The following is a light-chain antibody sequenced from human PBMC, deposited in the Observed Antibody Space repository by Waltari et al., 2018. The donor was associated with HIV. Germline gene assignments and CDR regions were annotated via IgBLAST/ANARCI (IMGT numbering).Light chain of an antibody. CDR1: QSLVNPDGNTY. J-gene: IGKJ2*01. CDR2: LTS. V-gene: IGKV2-24*01. Sequence: EIVMTQTPLSSAVTLGQPASISCRSSQSLVNPDGNTYLSWLHQRPGQPPRLLIYLTSNRFSGVPDRFSGSGAGTDFTLKISRVEPDDVGTYYCMQGTQFPYTFGQGTRLEI. CDR3: MQGTQFPYT.